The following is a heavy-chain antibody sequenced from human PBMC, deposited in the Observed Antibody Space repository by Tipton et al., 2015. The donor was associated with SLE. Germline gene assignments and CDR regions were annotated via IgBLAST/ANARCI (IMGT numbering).Heavy chain of an antibody. Sequence: SLRLSCAASGFTFSSYAMSWVRQAPGKGLEWVSAISSNGGSTYYADSVKGRFTISRDNSKNTLYLQMNSLRAEDTAVYYCAYAGITMVRGASDYWGQGTLVTVSS. CDR3: AYAGITMVRGASDY. V-gene: IGHV3-23*01. J-gene: IGHJ4*02. CDR1: GFTFSSYA. CDR2: ISSNGGST. D-gene: IGHD3-10*01.